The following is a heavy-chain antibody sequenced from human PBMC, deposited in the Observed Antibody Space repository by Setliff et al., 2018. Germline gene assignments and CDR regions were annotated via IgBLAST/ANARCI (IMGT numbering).Heavy chain of an antibody. D-gene: IGHD3-10*01. V-gene: IGHV1-2*02. CDR2: INPNSGGT. CDR3: ARRGQVTMVRGVTAPASYYYYYMDV. CDR1: GYTFTGYY. Sequence: ASVKVSCKASGYTFTGYYMHWVRQAPGQGLEWMGWINPNSGGTNYAQKFQGRVTMTRDTSISTAYMELSRLRSDDTAAYYCARRGQVTMVRGVTAPASYYYYYMDVWGKGTTVTV. J-gene: IGHJ6*03.